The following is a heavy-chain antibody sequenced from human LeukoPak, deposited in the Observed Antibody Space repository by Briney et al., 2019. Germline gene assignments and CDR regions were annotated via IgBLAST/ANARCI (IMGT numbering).Heavy chain of an antibody. CDR1: GFTFSGSA. CDR2: IRSKVNSYAT. J-gene: IGHJ4*02. CDR3: NPHYYGSGSPIDY. D-gene: IGHD3-10*01. V-gene: IGHV3-73*01. Sequence: GGSLRLSCAASGFTFSGSAMHWVRQASGKGLEWVGRIRSKVNSYATAYRASVKGRFTISRDDSKNTAYLQMNSLKTEDTAVYYCNPHYYGSGSPIDYWGQGTLVTVSS.